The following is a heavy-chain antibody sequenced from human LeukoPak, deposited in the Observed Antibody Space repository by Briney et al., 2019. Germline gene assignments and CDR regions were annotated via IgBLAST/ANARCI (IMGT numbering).Heavy chain of an antibody. CDR2: IYYSGST. CDR1: GGSISNYY. CDR3: VRRRYNYGFDS. D-gene: IGHD5-18*01. V-gene: IGHV4-59*12. Sequence: SETLSLTCTVSGGSISNYYWSWIRQPPGKGLEWIGYIYYSGSTNYNPSLKSRVTISVDTSKNQFSLKLSSVTAADTAVFYCVRRRYNYGFDSWGQGTLVTVSS. J-gene: IGHJ4*02.